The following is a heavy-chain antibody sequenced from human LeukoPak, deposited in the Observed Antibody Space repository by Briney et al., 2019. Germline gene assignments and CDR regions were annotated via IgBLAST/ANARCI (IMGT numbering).Heavy chain of an antibody. J-gene: IGHJ5*02. D-gene: IGHD2-2*01. V-gene: IGHV3-7*01. Sequence: PGGSPRLSCETSGFTFRGYWMTWVRQPPGKGLEWVATIKEDGSEKYYVDSVKGRFTISRDDAENSLYLQMSCLRAEDTAVYYCATFSAAESWGQGTLVTVSS. CDR2: IKEDGSEK. CDR1: GFTFRGYW. CDR3: ATFSAAES.